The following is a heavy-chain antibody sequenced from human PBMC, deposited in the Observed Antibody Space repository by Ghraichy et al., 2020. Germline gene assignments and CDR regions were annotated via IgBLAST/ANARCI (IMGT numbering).Heavy chain of an antibody. V-gene: IGHV4-59*01. CDR3: ARYGISGSGSYSNYLDY. D-gene: IGHD3-10*01. Sequence: SQTLSLTCTVSGGFIHNYYWSWIRQPPGKGLDWIGFVHSGGSTKYNPSLTSRVRMSVDTSKNHFSLQLSSVTAADTAVYYCARYGISGSGSYSNYLDYWGQGTLVTVSS. CDR1: GGFIHNYY. CDR2: VHSGGST. J-gene: IGHJ4*02.